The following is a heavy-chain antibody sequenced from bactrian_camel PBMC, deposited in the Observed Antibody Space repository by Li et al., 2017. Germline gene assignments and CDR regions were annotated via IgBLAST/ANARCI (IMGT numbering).Heavy chain of an antibody. CDR3: AADQAPGGRAYWITASKYEY. V-gene: IGHV3S53*01. CDR1: GYTYSAYS. D-gene: IGHD2*01. J-gene: IGHJ4*01. Sequence: QLVESGGGSVQPGGSLTLSCVVSGYTYSAYSMGWFRQTGGKEREGIAAIESDGNPSYAESVKGRFTISRDNAKATLYLQMNAVKPEDTAMYYCAADQAPGGRAYWITASKYEYWGQGTQVTVS. CDR2: IESDGNP.